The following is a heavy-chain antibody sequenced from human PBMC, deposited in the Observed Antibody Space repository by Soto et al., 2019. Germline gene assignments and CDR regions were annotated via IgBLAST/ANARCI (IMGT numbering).Heavy chain of an antibody. CDR3: ARGIGSSGWYSYCQH. CDR2: INHSGST. CDR1: GGSLSGYY. Sequence: QVQLQQGGAGLLKPSETLSLTCAVYGGSLSGYYWSWIRQPPGKGLEWIWEINHSGSTNYNPSLKSRVTISVHTSKNQFSLKLSAVTAADTAVYYCARGIGSSGWYSYCQHWGQGTLVTVSS. V-gene: IGHV4-34*01. D-gene: IGHD6-13*01. J-gene: IGHJ1*01.